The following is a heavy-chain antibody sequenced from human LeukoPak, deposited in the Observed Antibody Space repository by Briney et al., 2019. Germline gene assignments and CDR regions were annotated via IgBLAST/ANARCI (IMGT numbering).Heavy chain of an antibody. D-gene: IGHD5-24*01. CDR3: ARDRANGYRGGFDY. CDR2: ISSSSSYI. Sequence: GGSLRLSCAASGFTFSSYSMNWVRQAPGKGLEWVSSISSSSSYIYYADSVKGRFTISRDNAKNSLYLQMNSLRAEDTAVYYCARDRANGYRGGFDYWGQGTLVTVSS. J-gene: IGHJ4*02. CDR1: GFTFSSYS. V-gene: IGHV3-21*01.